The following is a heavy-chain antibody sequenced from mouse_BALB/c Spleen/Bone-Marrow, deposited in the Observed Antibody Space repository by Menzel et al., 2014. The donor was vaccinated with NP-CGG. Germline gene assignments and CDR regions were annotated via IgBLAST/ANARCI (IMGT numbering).Heavy chain of an antibody. D-gene: IGHD3-1*01. J-gene: IGHJ3*01. CDR2: IRLKSNNYAT. V-gene: IGHV6-6*02. Sequence: EVKAVESGGGLVQPGGSMKLSCVASGFTFSNYWMNWVRQSPEKGLEWVAEIRLKSNNYATHYAESVKGRFTISRDDSKSSVYLQMNNLRAEDTGGYYCATGFAYWGQGTLVTVSA. CDR1: GFTFSNYW. CDR3: ATGFAY.